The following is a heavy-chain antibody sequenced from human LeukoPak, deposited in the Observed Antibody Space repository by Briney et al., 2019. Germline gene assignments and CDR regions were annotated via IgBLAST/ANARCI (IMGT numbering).Heavy chain of an antibody. Sequence: GGSLRLSCAASGFTFSIYSMNWVRQAPGRGLEWLSYIGSSGTTTYYADSVKGRFTISRDNAKNSLYLQMNSLRAEDTAVYYCARVGSSGWYSHPYYYYYYMDVWGKGTTVTVSS. V-gene: IGHV3-48*04. CDR2: IGSSGTTT. CDR1: GFTFSIYS. D-gene: IGHD6-19*01. J-gene: IGHJ6*03. CDR3: ARVGSSGWYSHPYYYYYYMDV.